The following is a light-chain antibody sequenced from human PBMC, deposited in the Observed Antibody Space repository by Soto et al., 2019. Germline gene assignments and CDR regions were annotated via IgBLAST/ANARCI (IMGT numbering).Light chain of an antibody. Sequence: EIVLTQSPDTLSLSPGERATLSCRASQSVSSTSLAWYQQKPGQAPRLLTYGASSRATGIPDRFSGSGSGSDFTLTISRLEPEDFAVYYCQQYGNFPLTFGGGTKVEIK. CDR2: GAS. CDR1: QSVSSTS. CDR3: QQYGNFPLT. V-gene: IGKV3-20*01. J-gene: IGKJ4*01.